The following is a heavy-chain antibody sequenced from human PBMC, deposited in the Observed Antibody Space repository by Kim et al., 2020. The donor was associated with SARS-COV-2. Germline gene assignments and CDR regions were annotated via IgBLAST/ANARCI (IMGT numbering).Heavy chain of an antibody. CDR2: T. Sequence: TSNADSVKGRFTISRDNAKNTRYLQMNSRRAEDTAVYYCAVVVVAATPDYWGQGTLVTVSS. CDR3: AVVVVAATPDY. D-gene: IGHD2-15*01. V-gene: IGHV3-74*01. J-gene: IGHJ4*02.